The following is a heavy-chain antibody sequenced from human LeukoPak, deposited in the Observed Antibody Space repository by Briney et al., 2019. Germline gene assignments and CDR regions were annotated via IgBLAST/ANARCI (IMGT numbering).Heavy chain of an antibody. Sequence: SETLSLTCAVSGGSISSSNWWSWVRQPPGKGLEWIGEIYHSGSTNYNPSLKSRVTISVDKSKNQFSLKLSSVTAADTAVYYCAKLYGSGSYYLPPNWFDPWGQGILVTVSS. CDR2: IYHSGST. CDR1: GGSISSSNW. D-gene: IGHD3-10*01. J-gene: IGHJ5*02. V-gene: IGHV4-4*02. CDR3: AKLYGSGSYYLPPNWFDP.